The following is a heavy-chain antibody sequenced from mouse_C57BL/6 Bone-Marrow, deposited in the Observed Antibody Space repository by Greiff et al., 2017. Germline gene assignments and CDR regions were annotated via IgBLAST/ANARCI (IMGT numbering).Heavy chain of an antibody. V-gene: IGHV1-50*01. CDR1: GYTFTSYW. CDR2: IDPSDSYT. J-gene: IGHJ4*01. D-gene: IGHD2-3*01. CDR3: ARDGYYLYYAMDY. Sequence: QVHVKQPGAELVKPGASVKLSCKASGYTFTSYWMQWVKQRPGQGLEWIGEIDPSDSYTNYNQKFKGKATLTVDTSSSTAYMQLSSLTSEDSAVDYCARDGYYLYYAMDYWGQGTSVTVSS.